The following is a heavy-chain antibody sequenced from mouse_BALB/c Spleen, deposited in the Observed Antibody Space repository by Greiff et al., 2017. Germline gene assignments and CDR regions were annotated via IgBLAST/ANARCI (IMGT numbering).Heavy chain of an antibody. CDR2: ISSGGSYT. V-gene: IGHV5-6*02. D-gene: IGHD2-12*01. J-gene: IGHJ2*01. CDR3: ARQRVYYSLAY. Sequence: EVKLVESGGDLVKPGGSLKLSCAASGFTFSSYGMSWVRQTPDKRLEWVATISSGGSYTYYPDSVKGRFTISRDNAKNTLYLQMSSLKSEDTAMYYCARQRVYYSLAYWGQGTTLTVSS. CDR1: GFTFSSYG.